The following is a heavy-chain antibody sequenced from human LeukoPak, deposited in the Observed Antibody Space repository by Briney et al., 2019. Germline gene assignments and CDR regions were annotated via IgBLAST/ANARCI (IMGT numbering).Heavy chain of an antibody. CDR1: GYTFTSYG. CDR2: ISAYDGNT. V-gene: IGHV1-18*01. Sequence: ASVKVSCKASGYTFTSYGISWVRQAPGQGLEWMGWISAYDGNTNYAQKVQGRLTMTTDTSTSTAYMELRSLRSDDTAVYYCARVPYCGGDCYGYFDYWGQGTLVTVSS. CDR3: ARVPYCGGDCYGYFDY. J-gene: IGHJ4*02. D-gene: IGHD2-21*02.